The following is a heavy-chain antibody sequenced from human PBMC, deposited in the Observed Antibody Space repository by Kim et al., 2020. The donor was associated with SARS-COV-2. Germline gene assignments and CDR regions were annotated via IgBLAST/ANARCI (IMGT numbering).Heavy chain of an antibody. J-gene: IGHJ3*02. D-gene: IGHD5-12*01. Sequence: SETLSLTCAVSGGSISSGGYSWSWIRQPPGKGLEWIGYIYHSGSTYYNPSLKSRVTISVDRSKNQFSLKLSSVTAADTAVYYWARGGLLFEYSGYDGLNDAFDIWGQGTMVTVSS. CDR3: ARGGLLFEYSGYDGLNDAFDI. CDR1: GGSISSGGYS. CDR2: IYHSGST. V-gene: IGHV4-30-2*01.